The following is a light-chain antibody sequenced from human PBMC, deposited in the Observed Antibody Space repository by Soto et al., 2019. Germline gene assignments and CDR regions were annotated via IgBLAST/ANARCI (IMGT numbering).Light chain of an antibody. CDR2: EGS. V-gene: IGLV2-23*01. Sequence: QSALTQPASVSGSPGQSITISCTGTSSDVGSYDVVSWYQQYPGKAPRLIIYEGSERPSGVSNRFSGSKSGNSASVTISGLQDEDDAEYYCCSSAGSRVVFGGGTKLTVL. CDR3: CSSAGSRVV. J-gene: IGLJ2*01. CDR1: SSDVGSYDV.